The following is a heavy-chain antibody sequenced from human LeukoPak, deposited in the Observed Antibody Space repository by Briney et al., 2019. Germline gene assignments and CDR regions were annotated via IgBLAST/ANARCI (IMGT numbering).Heavy chain of an antibody. D-gene: IGHD6-19*01. J-gene: IGHJ5*02. CDR2: IYYSGST. CDR3: ASLRYYSGWYETGWFDP. Sequence: SETLSLTCTVSGGSISSSSYYWGWIRQPPGKGLEWIGSIYYSGSTYYNPSLKSRVTISVDTSKNQFSLKLSSVTAADTAVYYCASLRYYSGWYETGWFDPWGQGTLVTVSS. CDR1: GGSISSSSYY. V-gene: IGHV4-39*01.